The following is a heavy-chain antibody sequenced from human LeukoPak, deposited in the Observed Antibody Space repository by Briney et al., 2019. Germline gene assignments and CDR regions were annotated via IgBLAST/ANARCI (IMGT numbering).Heavy chain of an antibody. D-gene: IGHD6-19*01. CDR3: ASSVAVAGTY. J-gene: IGHJ4*02. CDR1: GLTFSSYE. CDR2: ISSSGSTI. V-gene: IGHV3-48*03. Sequence: QPGGSLRLSCAASGLTFSSYEMNWVRQAPGKGLEWVSYISSSGSTIYYADSVKGRFTISRDNAKNSLYLQMNSLRAEDTAVYYCASSVAVAGTYWGQGTLVTVSS.